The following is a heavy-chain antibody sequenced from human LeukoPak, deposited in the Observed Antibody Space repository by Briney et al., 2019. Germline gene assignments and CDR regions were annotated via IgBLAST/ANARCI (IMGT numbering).Heavy chain of an antibody. CDR1: GGTFSSYA. CDR3: TLTDYGDY. Sequence: SVKVSCKASGGTFSSYAISWVRQAPGQGLEWMGGIIPIFGTANYAQKFQGRVTITRDTSASTAYMELSSLRSEDTAVYYCTLTDYGDYWGQGTLVTASS. J-gene: IGHJ4*02. CDR2: IIPIFGTA. V-gene: IGHV1-69*05.